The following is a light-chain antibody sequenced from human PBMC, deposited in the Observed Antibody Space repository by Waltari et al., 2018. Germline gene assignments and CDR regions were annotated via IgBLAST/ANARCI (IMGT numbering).Light chain of an antibody. V-gene: IGKV1-39*01. Sequence: DSQMTQSPSSLSASVGDRVTITCRSSHSISGYLTWYQHKPGKAPELLIYTAYNLQSGVPSRFSGGGSGTDFTLTISSLQPEDFATYYCQQSYSTPHTFGQGTKLEI. CDR3: QQSYSTPHT. CDR1: HSISGY. J-gene: IGKJ2*01. CDR2: TAY.